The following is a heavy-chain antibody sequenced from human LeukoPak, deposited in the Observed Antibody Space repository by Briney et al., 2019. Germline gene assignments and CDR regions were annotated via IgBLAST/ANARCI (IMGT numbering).Heavy chain of an antibody. CDR3: AREVEMATTD. CDR1: GYSISSGYY. J-gene: IGHJ4*02. Sequence: SQTLSLTCTVSGYSISSGYYWGWIRQPPGKGLEWIGSIYHSGSTYYNPSLKSRVTISVDTSKNQFSLKLSSVTAADTAVYYCAREVEMATTDWGQGTLVTVSS. V-gene: IGHV4-38-2*02. D-gene: IGHD5-24*01. CDR2: IYHSGST.